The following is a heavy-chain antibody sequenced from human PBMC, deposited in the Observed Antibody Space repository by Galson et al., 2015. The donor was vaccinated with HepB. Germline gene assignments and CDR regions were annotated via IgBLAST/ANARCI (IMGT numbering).Heavy chain of an antibody. CDR2: ISSSGGTI. Sequence: SLRLSCAASGFDFTYGWMNWVRQAPGKGLECVSYISSSGGTIYYADSVRGRFTISRDNAKNALYLQMNSLRDEDTAVYYCARDVDFDFWGQGTLVTVSS. V-gene: IGHV3-11*04. D-gene: IGHD2-21*01. CDR3: ARDVDFDF. CDR1: GFDFTYGW. J-gene: IGHJ4*02.